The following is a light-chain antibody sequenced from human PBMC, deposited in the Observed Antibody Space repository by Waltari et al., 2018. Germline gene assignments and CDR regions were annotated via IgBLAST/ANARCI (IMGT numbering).Light chain of an antibody. CDR2: NKD. CDR3: DSRDSGGNFGI. V-gene: IGLV3-19*01. J-gene: IGLJ2*01. CDR1: SLRRYY. Sequence: SSELTQVPAVSVALGQTVRITCQGDSLRRYYPSWYQKKPGQAPVLVTYNKDNRPSGIPDRFSGSISGTTASLTITGARAEDEADYYCDSRDSGGNFGIFGGGTKLTVL.